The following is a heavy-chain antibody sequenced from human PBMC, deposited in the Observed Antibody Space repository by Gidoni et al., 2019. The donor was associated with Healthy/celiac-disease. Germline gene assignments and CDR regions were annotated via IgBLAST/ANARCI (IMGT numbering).Heavy chain of an antibody. V-gene: IGHV3-33*01. D-gene: IGHD3-10*01. J-gene: IGHJ6*02. CDR1: GSTFSSYG. CDR3: AREFYGSGSYSTWQGDV. Sequence: QVQLVESGGGVVQPGRSLRLSCAASGSTFSSYGMHWVRQAPGKGLEWVAVRWYEGSNKYYGDSVKGRFTISRDNSKKTLYRQMNSLRAEDTAVYYCAREFYGSGSYSTWQGDVWGQGTTVTVSS. CDR2: RWYEGSNK.